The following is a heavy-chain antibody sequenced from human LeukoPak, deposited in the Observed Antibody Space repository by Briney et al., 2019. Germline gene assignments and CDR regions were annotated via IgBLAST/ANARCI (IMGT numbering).Heavy chain of an antibody. D-gene: IGHD6-13*01. CDR1: GGTFSSYA. V-gene: IGHV1-8*02. CDR3: AKSHHSSSLGMDV. Sequence: ASVKVSCKASGGTFSSYAISWVRQAPGQGLEWMGWMNPNSGNTGYAQKFQGRVTMTRNTSISTAYMELSSLRSEDTAVYYCAKSHHSSSLGMDVWGQGTTVTVSS. CDR2: MNPNSGNT. J-gene: IGHJ6*02.